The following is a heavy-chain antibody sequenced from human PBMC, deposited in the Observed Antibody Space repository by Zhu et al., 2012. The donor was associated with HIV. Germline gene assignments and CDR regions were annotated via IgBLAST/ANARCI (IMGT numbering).Heavy chain of an antibody. CDR2: IYHSGST. V-gene: IGHV4-38-2*02. D-gene: IGHD3-10*01. CDR3: AREVLLWFGXLRLTFYFDY. CDR1: GYSISSGYY. J-gene: IGHJ4*02. Sequence: QVQLQESGPGLVKPSETLSLTCAVSGYSISSGYYWGWIRQPPGKGLEWIGSIYHSGSTYYNPSLKSRVTISVDTSKNQFSLKLSSVTAADTAVYYCAREVLLWFGXLRLTFYFDYLGPGNP.